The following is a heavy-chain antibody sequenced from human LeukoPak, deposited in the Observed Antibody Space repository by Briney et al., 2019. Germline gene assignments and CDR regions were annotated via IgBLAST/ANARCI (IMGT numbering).Heavy chain of an antibody. J-gene: IGHJ5*02. CDR1: GVSISSSSYY. V-gene: IGHV4-39*07. CDR2: IFYSGST. D-gene: IGHD3-10*01. Sequence: PSETLSLTCTVSGVSISSSSYYWGWIRQPPGKGREWIGSIFYSGSTYYSPALKSPVTISVDTSRNQFSLKLSSVTAADTAVYYCARGVVWFGELFNDGWFDPWGQGTLVTVSS. CDR3: ARGVVWFGELFNDGWFDP.